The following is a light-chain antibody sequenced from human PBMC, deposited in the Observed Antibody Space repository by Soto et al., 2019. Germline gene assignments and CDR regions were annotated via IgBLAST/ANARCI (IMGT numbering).Light chain of an antibody. Sequence: AMTQSPDSLAVSLGERATINCKSSQSVLYISNNKNYLAWYQQKAGRPPKVLIYWASTRESGVPDRFSASGSGTDFTLTISRLQAEDAAAYYCQQYYSAISFGQGTRLEIK. CDR2: WAS. J-gene: IGKJ5*01. CDR1: QSVLYISNNKNY. V-gene: IGKV4-1*01. CDR3: QQYYSAIS.